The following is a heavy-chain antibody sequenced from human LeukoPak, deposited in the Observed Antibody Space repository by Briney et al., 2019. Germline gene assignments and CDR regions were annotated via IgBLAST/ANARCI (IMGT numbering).Heavy chain of an antibody. CDR3: ARIAYDALDSYYYGMDV. J-gene: IGHJ6*02. CDR2: ISGGGGST. CDR1: GFTFSSYA. V-gene: IGHV3-23*01. D-gene: IGHD3-3*01. Sequence: GGSLRLSCAASGFTFSSYAMSWVRQAPGKGLEWVSGISGGGGSTFYADSVKGRFTISRDNSKNTLYLQMNSLRAEDTAVYYCARIAYDALDSYYYGMDVWGQGTTVTVSS.